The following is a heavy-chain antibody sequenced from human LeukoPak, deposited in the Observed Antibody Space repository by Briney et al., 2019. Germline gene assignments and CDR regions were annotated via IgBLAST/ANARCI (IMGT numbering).Heavy chain of an antibody. D-gene: IGHD2-2*01. CDR2: IYYSGST. J-gene: IGHJ4*02. CDR1: GGSISSSSYY. CDR3: ARHDCSSTSCTLDY. V-gene: IGHV4-39*01. Sequence: SETLSLTCTVSGGSISSSSYYWGRIPQHPGKGLEWIGSIYYSGSTYYNPSLKSRVTISVDTSKNQFSLKLSSVTAADTAVYYCARHDCSSTSCTLDYWGQGTLVTVSS.